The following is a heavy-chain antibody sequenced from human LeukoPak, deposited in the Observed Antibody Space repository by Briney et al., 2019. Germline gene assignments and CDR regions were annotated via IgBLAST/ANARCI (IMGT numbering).Heavy chain of an antibody. CDR2: ISGSGSGGST. D-gene: IGHD2-21*01. V-gene: IGHV3-23*01. J-gene: IGHJ2*01. CDR3: AKDLFLWYFDL. Sequence: GGSLRLSCAASGFTFSIYAMSWVRQAPGKGLEWVSGISGSGSGGSTNYADSVKGRFTISRDNSKNILYLQMNSLRAEDTAVYYCAKDLFLWYFDLWGRGTLVTVSS. CDR1: GFTFSIYA.